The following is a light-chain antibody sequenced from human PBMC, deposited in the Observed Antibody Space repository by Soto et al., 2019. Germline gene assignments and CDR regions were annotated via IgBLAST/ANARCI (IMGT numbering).Light chain of an antibody. Sequence: QSVLTQPASVSGSPGQSITISCTGTSSDVGSYNLVSWYQHHPGNTPKLMIYEGSRRPSGVSDRFSGSKSGNTASLTISGLQAEDEADYYCAAWDDSLSGYVFGTGTKVTVL. V-gene: IGLV2-23*01. CDR2: EGS. CDR1: SSDVGSYNL. J-gene: IGLJ1*01. CDR3: AAWDDSLSGYV.